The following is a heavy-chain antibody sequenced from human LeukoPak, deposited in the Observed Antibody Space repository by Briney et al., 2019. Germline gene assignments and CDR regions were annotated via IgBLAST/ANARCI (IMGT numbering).Heavy chain of an antibody. CDR2: IYYSGST. CDR1: GGSISSYY. D-gene: IGHD3-22*01. CDR3: ARHGYYYDSSGYYVPDWYFDL. Sequence: NTSETLSLTCTVSGGSISSYYWSWIRQPPGKGLGWIGYIYYSGSTNYNPSLKSRVTISVDTSKNQFSLKLSSVTAADTAVYYCARHGYYYDSSGYYVPDWYFDLWGRGTLVTVSS. J-gene: IGHJ2*01. V-gene: IGHV4-59*08.